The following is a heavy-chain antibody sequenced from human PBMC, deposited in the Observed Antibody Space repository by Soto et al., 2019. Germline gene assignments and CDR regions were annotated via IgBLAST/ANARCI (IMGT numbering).Heavy chain of an antibody. CDR2: INNDGSST. Sequence: EVQLVESGGGLVQPGGSLILSCAASGFTFSSYWMHWVRQAPGKGRLWFSRINNDGSSTSYADSVKGRFTISRDNAKSTLYLEMSSLRAEDTAVYYCARDPLLIGDTDYGLDVWGQGTTVTVSS. CDR1: GFTFSSYW. J-gene: IGHJ6*02. D-gene: IGHD2-21*01. CDR3: ARDPLLIGDTDYGLDV. V-gene: IGHV3-74*01.